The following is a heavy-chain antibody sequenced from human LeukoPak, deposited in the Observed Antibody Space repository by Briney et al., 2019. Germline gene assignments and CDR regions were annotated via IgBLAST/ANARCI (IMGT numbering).Heavy chain of an antibody. CDR2: IKQDGSEK. CDR1: GFTFSSNW. Sequence: GGSLRLSCAASGFTFSSNWMSWVRQAPGKGLEWVANIKQDGSEKYYVDTVKGRFTISRDNAKTSLYLQMNSLRAEDTAVYYCARYGRYDFWSGYYSGYYYYMDVWGKGTTVTVSS. J-gene: IGHJ6*03. V-gene: IGHV3-7*01. CDR3: ARYGRYDFWSGYYSGYYYYMDV. D-gene: IGHD3-3*01.